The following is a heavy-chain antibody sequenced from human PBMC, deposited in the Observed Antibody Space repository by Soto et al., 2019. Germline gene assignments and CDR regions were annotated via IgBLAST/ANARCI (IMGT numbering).Heavy chain of an antibody. J-gene: IGHJ4*02. CDR2: INHSGST. CDR1: GGSFSGYY. CDR3: ARVMASSSIQFDY. Sequence: PSETLSLTCAVYGGSFSGYYWSWIRQPPGKGLEWIGEINHSGSTNYNPSLKSRVTISVDTSKNQFSLKLSSVTAADTAVYYCARVMASSSIQFDYWGQGTLVTVPS. D-gene: IGHD6-13*01. V-gene: IGHV4-34*01.